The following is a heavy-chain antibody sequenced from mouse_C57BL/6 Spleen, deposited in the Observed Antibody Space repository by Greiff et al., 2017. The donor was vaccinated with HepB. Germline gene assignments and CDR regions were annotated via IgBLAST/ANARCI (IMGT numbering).Heavy chain of an antibody. Sequence: EVKVVESGPELVKPGASVKISCKASGYTFTDYYMNWVKQSHGKSLEWIGDINPNNGGTSYNQKFKGKATLTVDKSSSTAYMELRSLTSEDSAVYYCAHYYGSSYGYWGQGTTLTVSS. CDR1: GYTFTDYY. J-gene: IGHJ2*01. V-gene: IGHV1-26*01. CDR3: AHYYGSSYGY. CDR2: INPNNGGT. D-gene: IGHD1-1*01.